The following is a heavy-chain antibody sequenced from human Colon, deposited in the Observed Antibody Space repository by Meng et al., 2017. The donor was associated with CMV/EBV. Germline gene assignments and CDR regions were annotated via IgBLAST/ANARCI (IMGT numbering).Heavy chain of an antibody. J-gene: IGHJ5*02. CDR3: ATNYCSSTSCYAHWFDP. V-gene: IGHV1-69*10. CDR1: GGTFSSYA. CDR2: IIPILGIA. Sequence: KVSCKASGGTFSSYAISWVRQAPGQGLEWMGGIIPILGIANYAQKFQGRVTITADKSTSTAYMELSSLRSEDTAVYYCATNYCSSTSCYAHWFDPWGQGTLVTVSS. D-gene: IGHD2-2*01.